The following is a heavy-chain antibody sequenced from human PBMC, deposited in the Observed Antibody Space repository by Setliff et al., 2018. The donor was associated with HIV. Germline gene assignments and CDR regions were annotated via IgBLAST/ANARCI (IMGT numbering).Heavy chain of an antibody. Sequence: SVKVSCKASGGTFTNYIYSWVRQAPGQGLEWMGGIIPISDMTHYAQHFQGRVTITTDESTSTAYMELSSLRSEDTAVYYCARVEGATATLTDWGQGTLVTVSS. CDR3: ARVEGATATLTD. V-gene: IGHV1-69*05. D-gene: IGHD1-26*01. CDR2: IIPISDMT. J-gene: IGHJ4*02. CDR1: GGTFTNYI.